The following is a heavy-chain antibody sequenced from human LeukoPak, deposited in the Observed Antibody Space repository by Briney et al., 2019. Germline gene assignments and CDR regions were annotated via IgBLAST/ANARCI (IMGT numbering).Heavy chain of an antibody. Sequence: ASVKVSCKASGYTFTSYDINWVRQATGQGLEWMGWMNPNSGNTGYAQKFQGRVTITRNTSISTAYMELSSLRSEDTAVYYCARGTRRFRLVYYYYMDVWGKGTTVTVSS. CDR2: MNPNSGNT. V-gene: IGHV1-8*03. J-gene: IGHJ6*03. CDR1: GYTFTSYD. CDR3: ARGTRRFRLVYYYYMDV. D-gene: IGHD6-6*01.